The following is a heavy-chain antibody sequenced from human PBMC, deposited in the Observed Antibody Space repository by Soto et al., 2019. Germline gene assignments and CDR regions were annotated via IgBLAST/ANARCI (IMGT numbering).Heavy chain of an antibody. V-gene: IGHV3-9*01. CDR1: GFTFDDYA. CDR2: ISWNSGSI. CDR3: AKDIFGGAAAGTQHYYYYGMDV. Sequence: RLSCAASGFTFDDYAMHWVRQAPGKGLEWVSGISWNSGSIGYADSVKGRFTISRDNAKNSLYLQMNSLRAEDTALYYCAKDIFGGAAAGTQHYYYYGMDVWGQGTTVTVSS. J-gene: IGHJ6*02. D-gene: IGHD6-13*01.